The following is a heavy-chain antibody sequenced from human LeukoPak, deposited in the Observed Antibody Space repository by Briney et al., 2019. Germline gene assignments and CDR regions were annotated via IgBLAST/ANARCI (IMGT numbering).Heavy chain of an antibody. J-gene: IGHJ4*02. D-gene: IGHD3-10*01. V-gene: IGHV4-34*01. CDR3: ARGPRYYYGSGSFIDY. CDR1: GGSFSGYY. Sequence: PSETLSLTCAVYGGSFSGYYWSWIRQPPGKGLEWIGEINHSGSTNYNPSLKSRVTISVDTSKNQFSLKLSSVTAADTAVYYCARGPRYYYGSGSFIDYWGQGTPVTVSS. CDR2: INHSGST.